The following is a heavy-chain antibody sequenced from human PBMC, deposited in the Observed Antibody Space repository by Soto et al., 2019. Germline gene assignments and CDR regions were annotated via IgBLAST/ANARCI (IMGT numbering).Heavy chain of an antibody. D-gene: IGHD2-15*01. V-gene: IGHV3-23*01. J-gene: IGHJ6*02. CDR3: AKGRRYCSGGSCYLDYYYGMDV. CDR2: ISGSGGST. CDR1: GFTFSSYA. Sequence: VGSLRLSCAASGFTFSSYAMSWVRKAPGKGLEWVSAISGSGGSTYYADSVKGRFTISRDNSKNTLYLQMNSLRAEDTAVYYCAKGRRYCSGGSCYLDYYYGMDVWGQGTTVTVSS.